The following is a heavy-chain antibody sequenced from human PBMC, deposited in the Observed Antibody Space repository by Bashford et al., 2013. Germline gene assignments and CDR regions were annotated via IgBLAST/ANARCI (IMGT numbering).Heavy chain of an antibody. CDR2: IHPASGST. CDR3: VRWPXSEGNGGXTT. D-gene: IGHD1-1*01. Sequence: WVRQAPGQGLEWMGMIHPASGSTDYAQKLEDRVTMTRDTSTNTFYMELSSLRSDDTAIYYCVRWPXSEGNGGXTTWGQGNPGHRSPQ. J-gene: IGHJ4*02. V-gene: IGHV1-46*04.